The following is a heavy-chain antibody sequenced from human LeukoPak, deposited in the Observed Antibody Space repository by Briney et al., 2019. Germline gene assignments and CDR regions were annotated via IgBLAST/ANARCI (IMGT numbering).Heavy chain of an antibody. D-gene: IGHD3-22*01. J-gene: IGHJ3*02. CDR1: GFTFTGYS. V-gene: IGHV3-48*01. CDR3: VGSPYYYDSSGYWDNAFDI. Sequence: GGSLRLSCAASGFTFTGYSMNWVRQAPGKGLEWVSYISSSSSTIYYADSVKGRFTISRDNAKNSLYLQMSSLKAEGTVGVCCVGSPYYYDSSGYWDNAFDIWGQETMLTDSS. CDR2: ISSSSSTI.